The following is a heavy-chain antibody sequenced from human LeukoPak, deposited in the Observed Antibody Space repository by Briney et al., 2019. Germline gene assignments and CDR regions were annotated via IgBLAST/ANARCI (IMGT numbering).Heavy chain of an antibody. D-gene: IGHD3-3*01. J-gene: IGHJ3*02. V-gene: IGHV4-59*01. CDR1: GDPITSYD. Sequence: SETLSLTCAVSGDPITSYDWNWIRQPPGKGLEWIGHIYHSGSTNYNPSLKSRVTTSVDTSKNQISLKLSSVTAADTAVYYCARPASAYYVNEGFDIWGQGTMVTVSS. CDR3: ARPASAYYVNEGFDI. CDR2: IYHSGST.